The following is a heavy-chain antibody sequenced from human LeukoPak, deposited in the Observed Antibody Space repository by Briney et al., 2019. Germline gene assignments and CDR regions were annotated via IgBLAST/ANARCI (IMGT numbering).Heavy chain of an antibody. V-gene: IGHV4-61*02. CDR3: ARGITIFGVVSSNWFDP. CDR2: IYTIGGT. J-gene: IGHJ5*02. Sequence: PSQTLSLTCTVSGGSISSGSYYWSWIRHPAGKGLEWIGRIYTIGGTNYTPSLKSRVTISVDTSKNQFSLKLSSVTAADTAVYYCARGITIFGVVSSNWFDPWGQGTLVTVSS. CDR1: GGSISSGSYY. D-gene: IGHD3-3*01.